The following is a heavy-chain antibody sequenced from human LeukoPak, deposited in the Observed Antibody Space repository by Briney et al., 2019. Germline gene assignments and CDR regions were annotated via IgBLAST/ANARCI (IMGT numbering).Heavy chain of an antibody. D-gene: IGHD3-10*01. J-gene: IGHJ5*02. V-gene: IGHV4-59*01. Sequence: PSETLSLTCAVSGGSISSYYWSCCRRPPPKEREGCGCIHYTGSTTYYPPLIRRVTISVDESKSQFSLKLSSVAAAAAAVDYYACGGYYGLGNDFRFDPGGRGTLVTASS. CDR1: GGSISSYY. CDR3: ACGGYYGLGNDFRFDP. CDR2: IHYTGST.